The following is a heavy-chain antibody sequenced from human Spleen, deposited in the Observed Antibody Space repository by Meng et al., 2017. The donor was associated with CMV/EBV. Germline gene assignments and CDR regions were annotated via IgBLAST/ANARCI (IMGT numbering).Heavy chain of an antibody. D-gene: IGHD2-2*01. Sequence: GESLKISCAASGFTFSSYGMHWVRQAPGKGLEWVAFIRYDGSNKYYADSVKGRFTISRDNSKNTLYLQMNSLRAEDTAVYYCAKDEGIVVVPPLYWGQGTLLPFSS. CDR3: AKDEGIVVVPPLY. CDR1: GFTFSSYG. J-gene: IGHJ4*02. V-gene: IGHV3-30*02. CDR2: IRYDGSNK.